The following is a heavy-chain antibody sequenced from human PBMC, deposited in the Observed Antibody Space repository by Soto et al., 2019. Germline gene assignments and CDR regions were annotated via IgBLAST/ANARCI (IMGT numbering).Heavy chain of an antibody. CDR1: GFTVSSNY. CDR2: IYSGGST. Sequence: EVQLVESGGGLVQPGGSLRLSCAASGFTVSSNYMSWVRQAPGKGLEWGSVIYSGGSTYYADSVKGRFTISRDNSKNTLYLQMNSLRAEDTAVYYCAMSTGYSSSWYGDYWGQGTLVTVSS. CDR3: AMSTGYSSSWYGDY. V-gene: IGHV3-66*01. D-gene: IGHD6-13*01. J-gene: IGHJ4*02.